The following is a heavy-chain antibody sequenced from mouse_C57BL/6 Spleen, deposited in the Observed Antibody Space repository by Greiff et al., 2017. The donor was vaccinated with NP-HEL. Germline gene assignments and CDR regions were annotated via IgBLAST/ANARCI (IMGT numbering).Heavy chain of an antibody. J-gene: IGHJ1*03. V-gene: IGHV3-8*01. D-gene: IGHD1-1*01. CDR2: ISYSGST. CDR3: ARSPSITTVVAPYWYFDV. Sequence: DVKLQESGPGLAKPSQTLSLTCSVTGYSITSDYWNWIRKFPGNKLEYMGYISYSGSTYYNPSHKSRISITRDTSKNQYYLQLNSVTTEDTATYYCARSPSITTVVAPYWYFDVWGTGTTVTVSS. CDR1: GYSITSDY.